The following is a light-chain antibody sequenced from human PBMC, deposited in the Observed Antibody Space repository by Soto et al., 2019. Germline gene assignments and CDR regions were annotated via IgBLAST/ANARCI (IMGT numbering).Light chain of an antibody. CDR1: TSNIGKNY. CDR3: GTWDTNLRARV. Sequence: QSVLMQPPSVSADPGQKVTISCSGSTSNIGKNYVGWYRQVPGTAPELVIFDFNRRPSGIPDRFSASKSGTSAALVITGLQAGDEAVYYCGTWDTNLRARVFGGGTKLTVL. CDR2: DFN. V-gene: IGLV1-51*01. J-gene: IGLJ3*02.